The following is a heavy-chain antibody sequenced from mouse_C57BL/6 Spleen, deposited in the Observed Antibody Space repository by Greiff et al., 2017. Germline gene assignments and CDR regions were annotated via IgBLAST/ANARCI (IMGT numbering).Heavy chain of an antibody. V-gene: IGHV1-55*01. CDR2: IYPGSGST. Sequence: VQLQQPGAELVKPGASVKMSCKASGYTFTSYWITWVKQRPGQGLAWIGDIYPGSGSTNYNEKFKSKATLTVDTSSSTAYMQLSSLTSEDSAVYYCARSRGYDYDFDYWGQGTTLTVSS. CDR1: GYTFTSYW. CDR3: ARSRGYDYDFDY. D-gene: IGHD2-4*01. J-gene: IGHJ2*01.